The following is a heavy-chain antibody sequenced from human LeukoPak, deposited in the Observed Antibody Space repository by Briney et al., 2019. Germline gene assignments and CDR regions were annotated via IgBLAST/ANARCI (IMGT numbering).Heavy chain of an antibody. J-gene: IGHJ4*02. CDR3: ATKQWLAPPPDS. CDR1: GFTFSKYW. V-gene: IGHV3-74*01. CDR2: INTDGTVT. Sequence: GGSLRLPCVASGFTFSKYWRLWVRQAPGKGLESVSRINTDGTVTTYADSVKGRFTVSRDNADNTMFLQMNSVRDEDTAVYYCATKQWLAPPPDSWGQGTPVTVSS. D-gene: IGHD6-19*01.